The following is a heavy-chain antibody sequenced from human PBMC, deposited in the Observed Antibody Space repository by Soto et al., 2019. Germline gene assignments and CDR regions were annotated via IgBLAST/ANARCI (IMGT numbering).Heavy chain of an antibody. CDR1: GGTFSSYT. V-gene: IGHV1-69*04. Sequence: SVKVSCKASGGTFSSYTISWVRQAPGQGLEWMGRIIPILGIANYAQKFQGRVTITADKSTSTAYMELSSLRSEDTAVYYCARDGSDGYYYYYMDVWGKGTTVTVSS. CDR3: ARDGSDGYYYYYMDV. CDR2: IIPILGIA. J-gene: IGHJ6*03.